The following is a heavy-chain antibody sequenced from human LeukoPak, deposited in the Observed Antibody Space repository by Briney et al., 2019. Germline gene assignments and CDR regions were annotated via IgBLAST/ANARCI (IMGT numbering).Heavy chain of an antibody. J-gene: IGHJ6*03. CDR1: GYTFTGYY. D-gene: IGHD3-10*01. CDR3: AREAYASGSFRTDYYYMDV. Sequence: ASVKVSCKASGYTFTGYYMHWVRQAPGQGLEWMGWISPTSGGTNYAQKFQGRVTMTRDTPISTAYMELRRLRSDDTAVYYCAREAYASGSFRTDYYYMDVWGKGTTVTLSS. V-gene: IGHV1-2*02. CDR2: ISPTSGGT.